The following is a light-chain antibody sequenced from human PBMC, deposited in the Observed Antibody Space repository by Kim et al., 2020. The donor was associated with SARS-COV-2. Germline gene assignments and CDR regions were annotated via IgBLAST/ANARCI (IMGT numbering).Light chain of an antibody. V-gene: IGLV6-57*02. Sequence: NFMLTQPHSVSESPGKTITISCTGSSGSIAKNDVQWYQQRPGSAPTTVIYEDSKRPSGVPDRFSGSIDTASNSASLTISGLKTEDEADYYCQSYDNGNQVFGGGTQLTVL. CDR3: QSYDNGNQV. CDR1: SGSIAKND. CDR2: EDS. J-gene: IGLJ3*02.